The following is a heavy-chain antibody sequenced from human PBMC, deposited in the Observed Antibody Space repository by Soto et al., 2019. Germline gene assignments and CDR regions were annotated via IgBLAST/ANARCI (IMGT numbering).Heavy chain of an antibody. Sequence: ASVKVSCKASGYTFTSYYMHWVRQAPGQGLEWMGIINPSGGSTSYAQKFQGRVTMTRDTSTSTVYMELSNLRSEDTAVYYCARLPGEATVTRPSDYWGQGALVTVSS. J-gene: IGHJ4*02. V-gene: IGHV1-46*01. CDR3: ARLPGEATVTRPSDY. CDR1: GYTFTSYY. D-gene: IGHD4-17*01. CDR2: INPSGGST.